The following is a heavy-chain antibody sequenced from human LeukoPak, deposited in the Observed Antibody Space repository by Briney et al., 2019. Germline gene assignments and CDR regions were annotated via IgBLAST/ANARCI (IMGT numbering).Heavy chain of an antibody. D-gene: IGHD2-15*01. CDR3: ARVPPYCSGGSCYGLRYYYYMDV. CDR1: GGTFSSYA. Sequence: SVKVSCKASGGTFSSYAISWVRQAPGQGLEWMGGIIPIFGTANYAQKFQGRVTITTDESTSTAYMELSSLRSEDTAVYYCARVPPYCSGGSCYGLRYYYYMDVWGKGTTVTVSS. V-gene: IGHV1-69*05. J-gene: IGHJ6*03. CDR2: IIPIFGTA.